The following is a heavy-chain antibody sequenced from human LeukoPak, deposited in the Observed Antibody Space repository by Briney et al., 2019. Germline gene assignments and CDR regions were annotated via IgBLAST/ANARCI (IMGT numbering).Heavy chain of an antibody. CDR2: ISYDGSNK. Sequence: PGGSLRLSCTASGFTFSSYAMHWVRQAPGKGLEWVAVISYDGSNKYYADSVKGRFTISRDNSKNTLYLQMNSLRAEDTAVYYCARDPMYYYDSSGYSFDYWGQGTLVTVSS. CDR1: GFTFSSYA. J-gene: IGHJ4*02. D-gene: IGHD3-22*01. CDR3: ARDPMYYYDSSGYSFDY. V-gene: IGHV3-30*04.